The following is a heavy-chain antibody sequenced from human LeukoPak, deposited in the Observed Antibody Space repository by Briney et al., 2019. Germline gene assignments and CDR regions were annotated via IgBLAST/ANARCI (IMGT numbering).Heavy chain of an antibody. V-gene: IGHV3-30-3*01. CDR3: TTEGRVAGTQHPFDY. CDR1: GFTFSRYA. J-gene: IGHJ4*02. D-gene: IGHD6-19*01. Sequence: GGSLRLSCATSGFTFSRYAMHWVRQAPGKGLEWVALISYDANIGSNKYYADSVKGRFTISRDNSRNTLYLQMNSLRAEDTAVYYCTTEGRVAGTQHPFDYWGQGTLVTVSS. CDR2: ISYDANIGSNK.